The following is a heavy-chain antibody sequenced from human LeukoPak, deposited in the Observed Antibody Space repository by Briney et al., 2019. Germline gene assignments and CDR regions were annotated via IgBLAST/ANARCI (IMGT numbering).Heavy chain of an antibody. CDR2: IYYSGSN. J-gene: IGHJ4*02. CDR3: ARVGYSSGYYVYYLDY. V-gene: IGHV4-28*06. D-gene: IGHD6-19*01. Sequence: PSDTLSLTCAVSGYSISSSNWWGWIRQPPGKGLEWIGYIYYSGSNNHNPSLKSRVTMSVDTSKNQFSLKLSSVTALDTAVYYCARVGYSSGYYVYYLDYWGQGTLVTVSS. CDR1: GYSISSSNW.